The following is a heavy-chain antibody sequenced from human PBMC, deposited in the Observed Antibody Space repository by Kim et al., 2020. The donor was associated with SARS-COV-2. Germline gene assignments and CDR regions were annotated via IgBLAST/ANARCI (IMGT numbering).Heavy chain of an antibody. V-gene: IGHV7-4-1*02. D-gene: IGHD2-8*01. Sequence: ASVKVSCKASGYTFTSYAMNWVRQAPGQGLEWMGWIITNTGNPTYAQGFTGRFVFPLDTSVSTAYLQISSLKAEDTAVYYCARDPFPAVLEQGTEEEYAFDIWGQGTIVTVSS. CDR1: GYTFTSYA. J-gene: IGHJ3*02. CDR2: IITNTGNP. CDR3: ARDPFPAVLEQGTEEEYAFDI.